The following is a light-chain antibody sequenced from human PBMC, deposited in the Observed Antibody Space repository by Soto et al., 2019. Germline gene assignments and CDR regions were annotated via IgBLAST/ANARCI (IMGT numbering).Light chain of an antibody. J-gene: IGKJ5*01. V-gene: IGKV1-33*01. CDR3: QQDYILPIT. CDR2: DAS. CDR1: QDISNH. Sequence: DIQMTQSPSSLSASVGDRVTITCQASQDISNHLNWYQQKPGKAPKLLIYDASNLETGVPSRFSGSGSWTDFTVTIISLQPEDFATYSCQQDYILPITFVQGTRLEIK.